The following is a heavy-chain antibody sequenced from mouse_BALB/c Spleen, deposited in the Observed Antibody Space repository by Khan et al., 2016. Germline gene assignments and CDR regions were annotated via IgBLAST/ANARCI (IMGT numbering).Heavy chain of an antibody. D-gene: IGHD2-4*01. Sequence: EVQLQESGPDLVKPSQSLSLTCTVTGYSITSGYSWHWIRQFPGNKLEWMGYIPYSAITNYNPSLISRISVTRDTSKNQFFLQFNSVTSEDTATYDCVSYDYDDPLFAYGGQGTLVTVAA. CDR3: VSYDYDDPLFAY. V-gene: IGHV3-1*02. CDR1: GYSITSGYS. CDR2: IPYSAIT. J-gene: IGHJ3*01.